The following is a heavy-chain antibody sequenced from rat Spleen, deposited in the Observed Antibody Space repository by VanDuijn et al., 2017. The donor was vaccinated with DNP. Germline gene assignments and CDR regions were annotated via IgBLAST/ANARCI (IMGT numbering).Heavy chain of an antibody. Sequence: QVQLKESGPGLVQPSQTLSLTCTVAGFSLTEYNVHWVRQSPGKGLEWMGVIWNSGGTRYDSTLKSRLTITKDTSKSQVFLEMNNLQTEDTATYYCGRERERETLGYSSYVAYWGQGVMVTVSS. J-gene: IGHJ2*01. CDR1: GFSLTEYN. CDR2: IWNSGGT. D-gene: IGHD1-2*01. CDR3: GRERERETLGYSSYVAY. V-gene: IGHV2-41*01.